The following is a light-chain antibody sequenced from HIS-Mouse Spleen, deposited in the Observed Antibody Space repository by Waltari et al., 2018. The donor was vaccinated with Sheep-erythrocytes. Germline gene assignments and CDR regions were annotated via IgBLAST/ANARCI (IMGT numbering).Light chain of an antibody. CDR3: QAWDSSTAWV. CDR1: KLWDKY. CDR2: QDS. V-gene: IGLV3-1*01. Sequence: SYELTQPPSVSVSPGQPASITCSGDKLWDKYACWYQQKPGQSPVLVIYQDSKRPSGIPERFSGSNSGNTATLTISGTQAMDEADYYCQAWDSSTAWVFGGGTKLTVL. J-gene: IGLJ3*02.